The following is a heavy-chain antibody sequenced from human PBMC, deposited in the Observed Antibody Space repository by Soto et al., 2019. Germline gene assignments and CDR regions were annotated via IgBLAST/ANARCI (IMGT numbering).Heavy chain of an antibody. V-gene: IGHV3-23*01. Sequence: DVHLLESGRGLVQPGGYLRLSCAASGFSFSRYAMIWVRQAPGKGQEWVSGITGSGGTIEYAASVKGRFNISRDNSKNTVDRQMNSLRVENTAMYYCAKDDVAGDGWCLVSDWGQGILVTVS. J-gene: IGHJ1*01. CDR3: AKDDVAGDGWCLVSD. CDR1: GFSFSRYA. CDR2: ITGSGGTI. D-gene: IGHD2-8*02.